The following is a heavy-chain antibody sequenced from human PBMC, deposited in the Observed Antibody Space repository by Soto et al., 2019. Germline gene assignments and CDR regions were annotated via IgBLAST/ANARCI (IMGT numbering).Heavy chain of an antibody. CDR2: IYYSGST. CDR3: ARGVYSGYDTRWFDP. V-gene: IGHV4-59*01. D-gene: IGHD5-12*01. J-gene: IGHJ5*02. Sequence: PSETLSLTCTVSGGSISSYYWSWIRQPPGKGLEWIGYIYYSGSTNYNPSLKSRVTISVDTSKNQFSLKLSSVTAADTAVYYCARGVYSGYDTRWFDPWGQGTLVTVPQ. CDR1: GGSISSYY.